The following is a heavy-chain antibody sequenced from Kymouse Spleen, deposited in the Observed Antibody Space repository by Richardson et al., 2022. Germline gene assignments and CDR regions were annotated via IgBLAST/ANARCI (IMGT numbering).Heavy chain of an antibody. CDR2: INHSGST. V-gene: IGHV4-34*01. D-gene: IGHD3-9*01. CDR1: GGSFSGYY. CDR3: ARGRDDILTGYPFDY. Sequence: QVQLQQWGAGLLKPSETLSLTCAVYGGSFSGYYWSWIRQPPGKGLEWIGEINHSGSTNYNPSLKSRVTISVDTSKNQFSLKLSSVTAADTAVYYCARGRDDILTGYPFDYWGQGTLVTVSS. J-gene: IGHJ4*02.